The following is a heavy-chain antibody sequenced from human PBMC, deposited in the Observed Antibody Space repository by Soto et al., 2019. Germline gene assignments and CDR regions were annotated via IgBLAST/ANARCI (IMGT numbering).Heavy chain of an antibody. V-gene: IGHV4-59*01. CDR3: ARDRSRIAVAGTENWFDP. D-gene: IGHD6-19*01. CDR1: GGSISSYY. CDR2: VYYSGST. Sequence: SETLSLTCTVSGGSISSYYWSWIRQPPGKGLEWIGYVYYSGSTNYNPSLKSRVTISVDTSKNQFSLKLSSVTAADTAVYYCARDRSRIAVAGTENWFDPWGQGTLVTVSS. J-gene: IGHJ5*02.